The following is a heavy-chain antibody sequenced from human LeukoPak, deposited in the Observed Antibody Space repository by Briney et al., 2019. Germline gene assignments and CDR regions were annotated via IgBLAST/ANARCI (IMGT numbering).Heavy chain of an antibody. CDR3: ARGRLVVPAAMSEVYYYYGMDV. J-gene: IGHJ6*04. V-gene: IGHV4-34*01. CDR1: GGSFSSYY. CDR2: INHSGST. D-gene: IGHD2-2*01. Sequence: SETLSLTCAVYGGSFSSYYWSWLRQPPGKGLEWIGEINHSGSTNYNPSLKSRVTISVDTSKNQFSLKLSSVTAADTAVYYCARGRLVVPAAMSEVYYYYGMDVWGKGTTVTVSS.